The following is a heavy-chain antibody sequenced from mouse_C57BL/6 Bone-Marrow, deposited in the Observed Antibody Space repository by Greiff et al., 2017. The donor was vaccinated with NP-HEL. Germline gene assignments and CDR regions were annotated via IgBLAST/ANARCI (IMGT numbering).Heavy chain of an antibody. CDR1: GFTFSDYG. J-gene: IGHJ3*01. CDR3: ARHDSNYFAY. CDR2: ISNLAYSI. V-gene: IGHV5-15*01. D-gene: IGHD2-5*01. Sequence: EVNVVESGGGLVQPGGSLKLSCAASGFTFSDYGMAWVRQAPRKGPEWVAFISNLAYSIYYADTVTGRFTISRENAKNTLYLEMSSLRSEDTAMYYCARHDSNYFAYWGQGTLVTVSA.